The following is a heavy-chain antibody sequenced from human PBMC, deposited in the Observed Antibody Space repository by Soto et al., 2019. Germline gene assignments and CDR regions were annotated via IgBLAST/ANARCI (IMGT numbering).Heavy chain of an antibody. CDR1: GFTFSSYG. Sequence: GGSLRLSCAASGFTFSSYGMHWVRQAPGKGLEWVAVIWYDGSNKYYADSVKGRFTISRDNSKNTLYLQMNSLRAEDTAVYYCAREEVGGFLEWFASADYYYGMDVWGQGTTVTVSS. V-gene: IGHV3-33*01. D-gene: IGHD3-3*01. J-gene: IGHJ6*02. CDR3: AREEVGGFLEWFASADYYYGMDV. CDR2: IWYDGSNK.